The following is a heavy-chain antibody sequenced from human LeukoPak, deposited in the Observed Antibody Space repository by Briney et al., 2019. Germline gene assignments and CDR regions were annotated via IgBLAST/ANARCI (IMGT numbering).Heavy chain of an antibody. V-gene: IGHV5-51*01. J-gene: IGHJ3*02. CDR3: ARFGMIVGATTGAFDI. CDR1: GYSFTSYW. Sequence: GESLKISCKGSGYSFTSYWIGWVRKMPGKGLEWMGIIYPGDSDTRYSPSFQGQVTISADKSISTAYLQWSSLKASDTAMYYCARFGMIVGATTGAFDIWSQGTMVTVSS. CDR2: IYPGDSDT. D-gene: IGHD1-26*01.